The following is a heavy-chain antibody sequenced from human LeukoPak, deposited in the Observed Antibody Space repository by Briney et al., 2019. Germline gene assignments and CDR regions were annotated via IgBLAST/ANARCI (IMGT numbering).Heavy chain of an antibody. CDR1: GYTFTGYY. Sequence: ASVKVSCKASGYTFTGYYMHWVRQAPGQGLEWMGRINPNSGGTNYAQKFQGRVTMTRDTSISTAYMELSRLRSDDTAVYYCAREPRFERPGPDSSGYYWADSWDYWGQGTLVTVSP. CDR2: INPNSGGT. D-gene: IGHD3-22*01. J-gene: IGHJ4*02. CDR3: AREPRFERPGPDSSGYYWADSWDY. V-gene: IGHV1-2*06.